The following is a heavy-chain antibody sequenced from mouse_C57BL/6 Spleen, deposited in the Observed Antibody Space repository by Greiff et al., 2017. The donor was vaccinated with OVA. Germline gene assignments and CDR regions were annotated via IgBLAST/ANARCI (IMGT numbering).Heavy chain of an antibody. Sequence: EVKLQESGGGLVQPGGSLKLSCAASGFTFSDYYMYWVRQTPEKRLEWVAYISNGGGSTYYPDTVKGRFTISRDNAKNTLYLQMSRLKSEDTAMYYCARHSVDSSGYVDYAMDYWGQGTSVTVSS. D-gene: IGHD3-2*02. CDR2: ISNGGGST. J-gene: IGHJ4*01. V-gene: IGHV5-12*01. CDR1: GFTFSDYY. CDR3: ARHSVDSSGYVDYAMDY.